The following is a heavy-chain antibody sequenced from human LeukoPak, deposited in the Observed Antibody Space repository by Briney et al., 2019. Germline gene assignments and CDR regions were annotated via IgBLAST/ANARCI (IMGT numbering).Heavy chain of an antibody. D-gene: IGHD3-3*01. CDR1: GFTFSDYY. CDR3: ARGPFYDFPILYYFDY. Sequence: GGSLRLSCAASGFTFSDYYMSWIRQAPGKGLEWGSYISSSGSTIYYADSVKGRFTISRDNAKNSLYLQMNSLRAEDTAVYYCARGPFYDFPILYYFDYWGQGTLVTVSS. CDR2: ISSSGSTI. V-gene: IGHV3-11*04. J-gene: IGHJ4*02.